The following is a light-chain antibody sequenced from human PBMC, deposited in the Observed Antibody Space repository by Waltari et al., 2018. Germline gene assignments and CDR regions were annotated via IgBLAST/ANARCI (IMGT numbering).Light chain of an antibody. Sequence: AIQMTQSPSSLSASVGDRVTITCRASQGIRNDLGWYQQKPGKAPKLLIYAASSLQSGIPSRFNGSGSGTDFTLTISSLQPEDFATYYCLQDYNYPRTFGQGTKVEI. V-gene: IGKV1-6*01. CDR3: LQDYNYPRT. CDR2: AAS. J-gene: IGKJ1*01. CDR1: QGIRND.